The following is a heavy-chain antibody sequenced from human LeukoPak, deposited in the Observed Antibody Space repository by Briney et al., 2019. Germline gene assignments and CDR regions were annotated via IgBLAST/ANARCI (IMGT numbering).Heavy chain of an antibody. CDR3: ARGLAAAPIINWFDP. J-gene: IGHJ5*02. Sequence: SETLSLTCAVYGGSFIGYYWSWIRQPPGKGLEWIGEINHSGSTNYNPSLKSRVTISVDTSKNQFSLKLSSVTAADTAVYYCARGLAAAPIINWFDPWGQGTLVTVSS. CDR2: INHSGST. CDR1: GGSFIGYY. V-gene: IGHV4-34*01. D-gene: IGHD6-13*01.